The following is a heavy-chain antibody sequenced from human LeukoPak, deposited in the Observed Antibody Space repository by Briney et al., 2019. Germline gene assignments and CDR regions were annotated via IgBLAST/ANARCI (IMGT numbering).Heavy chain of an antibody. CDR1: GYTFTSYY. V-gene: IGHV1-46*01. Sequence: ASVKVSCKASGYTFTSYYMHWVRQAPGQGLEWMGIINPSGGSTSYAQKLQGRVTMTTDTSTSTAYMELRSLRSDDTAVYYCTTHYYDSSGQYYFDYWGQGTLVTVSS. CDR2: INPSGGST. D-gene: IGHD3-22*01. J-gene: IGHJ4*02. CDR3: TTHYYDSSGQYYFDY.